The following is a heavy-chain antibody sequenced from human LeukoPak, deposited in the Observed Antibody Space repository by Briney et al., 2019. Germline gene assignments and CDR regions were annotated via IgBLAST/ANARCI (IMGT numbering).Heavy chain of an antibody. J-gene: IGHJ4*02. D-gene: IGHD3-22*01. V-gene: IGHV3-33*01. CDR1: GFTFSSYV. CDR3: ARDFLDSSGFL. Sequence: PGGSLRLSCAASGFTFSSYVMHWVRQAPGKGLEWVAVIRYDGSNKDYADFVKGRFTISRDNSKNTLFLQMNSLGAEDTAVYYCARDFLDSSGFLWGQGTLVTVSS. CDR2: IRYDGSNK.